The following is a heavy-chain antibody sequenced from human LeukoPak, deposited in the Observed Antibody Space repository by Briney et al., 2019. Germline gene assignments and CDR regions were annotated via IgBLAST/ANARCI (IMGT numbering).Heavy chain of an antibody. CDR2: INPNSGGT. CDR3: ARGIVGATYLPSAFDI. D-gene: IGHD1-26*01. Sequence: ASVTVSCKASGYTFTGYYMHWVRQAPGQGLEWMGWINPNSGGTNYAQKFQGRVTMTRDTSISTAYMELSRLRSDDTAVYYCARGIVGATYLPSAFDIWGQGTMVTVSS. J-gene: IGHJ3*02. CDR1: GYTFTGYY. V-gene: IGHV1-2*02.